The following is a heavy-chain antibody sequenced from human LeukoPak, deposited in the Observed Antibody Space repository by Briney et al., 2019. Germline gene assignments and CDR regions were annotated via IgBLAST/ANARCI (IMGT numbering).Heavy chain of an antibody. Sequence: QPGGSLRLSCAASGFSLTNFALSWVRQAPGKGLEWVSLIIGSSGVTFYADSVKGRFTISRDNSKNRLYLQMNSLRAEDTALYYCAKGAYDYIEMGYFDYWGQGTLVTVSS. V-gene: IGHV3-23*01. D-gene: IGHD5-12*01. J-gene: IGHJ4*02. CDR2: IIGSSGVT. CDR3: AKGAYDYIEMGYFDY. CDR1: GFSLTNFA.